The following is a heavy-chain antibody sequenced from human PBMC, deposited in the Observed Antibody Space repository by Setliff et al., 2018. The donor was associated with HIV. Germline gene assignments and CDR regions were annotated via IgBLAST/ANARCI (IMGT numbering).Heavy chain of an antibody. CDR2: IYTRGST. D-gene: IGHD5-12*01. CDR3: VRSGCNGNICYDSRGWLDS. J-gene: IGHJ5*01. Sequence: SETLSLTCTVSGGSIDSGNYDWSWVRQPGGKGLEWIGRIYTRGSTKYSPTFESRVTMSLDTSKNQFSLNLRSVTAADTALYYCVRSGCNGNICYDSRGWLDSWGQGTQVTVPQ. CDR1: GGSIDSGNYD. V-gene: IGHV4-61*02.